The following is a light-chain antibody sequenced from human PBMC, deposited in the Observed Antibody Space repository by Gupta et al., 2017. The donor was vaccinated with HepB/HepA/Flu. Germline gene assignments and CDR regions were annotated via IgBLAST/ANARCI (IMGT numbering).Light chain of an antibody. CDR3: QQDNQWPLT. CDR1: QSVTSK. Sequence: EIVMTQSPATLSVSPGERATLSCRASQSVTSKLAWYQQKPGQAPRLLIYGASARATGIPAKFSGSGSVTEFTLTISSLQSEDFAVYHCQQDNQWPLTFGQGTRLEIK. CDR2: GAS. J-gene: IGKJ5*01. V-gene: IGKV3-15*01.